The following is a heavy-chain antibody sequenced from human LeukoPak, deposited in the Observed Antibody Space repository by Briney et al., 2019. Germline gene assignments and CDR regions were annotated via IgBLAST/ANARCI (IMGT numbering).Heavy chain of an antibody. V-gene: IGHV3-66*01. Sequence: GGSLRLSCAASGFSVSNNYMSWVRQAPGKGLEWVSVIYSGGSTFYADSVKGRFTISGDNSKNTLYLQMNSLRAEDTAVYYCASDSYSPEYFQHWGQGTLVTVSS. CDR3: ASDSYSPEYFQH. D-gene: IGHD2-15*01. CDR1: GFSVSNNY. CDR2: IYSGGST. J-gene: IGHJ1*01.